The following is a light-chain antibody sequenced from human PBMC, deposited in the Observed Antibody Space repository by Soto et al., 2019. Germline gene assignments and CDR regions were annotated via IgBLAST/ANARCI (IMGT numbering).Light chain of an antibody. CDR1: QSVSSD. CDR2: GAS. Sequence: EIVMTQSPATLSVSPGERATLSCRASQSVSSDLAWYQQKPGQAPRLLIYGASTRATGIPARFSGSGSGTEFPLTISPLQPEDFAVYYGQQYNNWPGTFGQGTKVDI. CDR3: QQYNNWPGT. V-gene: IGKV3-15*01. J-gene: IGKJ1*01.